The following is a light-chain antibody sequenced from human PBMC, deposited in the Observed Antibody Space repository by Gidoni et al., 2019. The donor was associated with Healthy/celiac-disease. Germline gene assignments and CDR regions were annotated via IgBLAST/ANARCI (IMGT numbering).Light chain of an antibody. Sequence: DIQMTQSPSSRSASVGDRVTITCRARQSISSYLNWYQQKPGKAPKLLIYAASSLQSGVPSRFSGSGSGTDFTLTISSLQPEDFATYYCQQSYSTPGAFGPGTKVDIK. CDR1: QSISSY. CDR3: QQSYSTPGA. V-gene: IGKV1-39*01. CDR2: AAS. J-gene: IGKJ3*01.